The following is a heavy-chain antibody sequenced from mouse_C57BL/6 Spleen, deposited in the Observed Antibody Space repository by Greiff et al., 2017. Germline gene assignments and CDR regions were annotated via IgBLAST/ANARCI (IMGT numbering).Heavy chain of an antibody. J-gene: IGHJ4*01. CDR3: TSTGSYAMDY. Sequence: EVKVVESGGGLVKPGGSLKLSCAASGFTFSDYGMHWVRQAPEKGLEWVAYISSGSGIIYYADTVKGRFTNARDDDKNTQFLQMTSLRSKDAAMYYCTSTGSYAMDYWGQGTSVTDSS. D-gene: IGHD4-1*01. V-gene: IGHV5-17*01. CDR2: ISSGSGII. CDR1: GFTFSDYG.